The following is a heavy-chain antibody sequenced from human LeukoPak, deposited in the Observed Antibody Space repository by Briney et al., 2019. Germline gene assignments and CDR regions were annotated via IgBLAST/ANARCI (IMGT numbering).Heavy chain of an antibody. V-gene: IGHV3-30-3*01. D-gene: IGHD3-22*01. CDR2: ISYDGNNK. J-gene: IGHJ4*02. Sequence: GGSLRLSCAASGFSFSVCAMHWVRQAPGKGLEWVATISYDGNNKHYTDSVEGRFTISRDNSKNTLYLQMNTLRVEDTAMYYCVRGVTIYDSSGYFDYWGQGTLVTVSS. CDR3: VRGVTIYDSSGYFDY. CDR1: GFSFSVCA.